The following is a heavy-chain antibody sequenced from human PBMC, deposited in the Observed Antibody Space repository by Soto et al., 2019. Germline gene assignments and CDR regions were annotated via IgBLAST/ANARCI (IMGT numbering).Heavy chain of an antibody. CDR2: IIPIFGTA. CDR3: VRGGYSYGSYYFDY. D-gene: IGHD5-18*01. Sequence: SVKVSCKASGGTFSSYAISWVRQAPGQGLEWMGGIIPIFGTANYAQKFQGRVTITADESTSTAYMELSSLRSEDTAVYYCVRGGYSYGSYYFDYWGQGTLVTVSS. J-gene: IGHJ4*02. V-gene: IGHV1-69*13. CDR1: GGTFSSYA.